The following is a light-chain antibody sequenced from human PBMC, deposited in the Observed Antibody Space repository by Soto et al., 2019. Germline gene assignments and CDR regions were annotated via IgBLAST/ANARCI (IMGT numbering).Light chain of an antibody. J-gene: IGKJ1*01. CDR1: QSISSY. V-gene: IGKV1-39*01. CDR2: AAS. Sequence: DIQMTQSPSSLSASVGDRVTITCRASQSISSYLNWYQQKPGKAPKLLIYAASSLQSGVPSRFSGSGSGTEFTFPITSLQPEDFGTYYCQQCYMGWTFGQGTKVDI. CDR3: QQCYMGWT.